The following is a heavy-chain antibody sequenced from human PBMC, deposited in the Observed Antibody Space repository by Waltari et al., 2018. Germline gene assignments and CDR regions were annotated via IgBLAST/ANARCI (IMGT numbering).Heavy chain of an antibody. V-gene: IGHV3-30*04. CDR1: GFTFTSYA. CDR3: ARNGDRRYHYSYMDV. CDR2: ISYDGKNT. J-gene: IGHJ6*03. Sequence: QGQLVESGGGVVQPGRSLRLSCADSGFTFTSYAFYWVRRAPGKGLQWGAVISYDGKNTYYANSVRGRFTITRDNSKNTIYLQMNSLRIEDTAVYYCARNGDRRYHYSYMDVWGKGTTVTVSS. D-gene: IGHD3-10*01.